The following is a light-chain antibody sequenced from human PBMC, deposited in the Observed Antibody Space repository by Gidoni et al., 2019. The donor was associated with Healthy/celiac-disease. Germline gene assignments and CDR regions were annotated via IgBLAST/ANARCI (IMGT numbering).Light chain of an antibody. J-gene: IGKJ2*03. CDR2: DAA. Sequence: ESVLTQSPATLSLYPGERATLSCRASQSVSSYLAWYQQKPGQAPRLLIYDAANRATGIPARCSGSGSATEVTPTISSREHEDFAVYYCQQRSNWPPYSFGQGTKLEIK. V-gene: IGKV3-11*01. CDR1: QSVSSY. CDR3: QQRSNWPPYS.